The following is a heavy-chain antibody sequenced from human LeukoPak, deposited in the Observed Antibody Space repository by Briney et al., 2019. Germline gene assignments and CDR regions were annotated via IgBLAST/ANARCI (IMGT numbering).Heavy chain of an antibody. D-gene: IGHD6-19*01. V-gene: IGHV3-30*18. CDR3: AKVRWDNSGWYYLDS. J-gene: IGHJ4*02. Sequence: PGRSLRLSCAASGFSFSDYNMHWVRQAPGKGQEWMAVISYNGINEYYADSVKGRFTISRDNSKSTLLLQMNSLRAEDTAVYYCAKVRWDNSGWYYLDSWGQGTLVTVSS. CDR1: GFSFSDYN. CDR2: ISYNGINE.